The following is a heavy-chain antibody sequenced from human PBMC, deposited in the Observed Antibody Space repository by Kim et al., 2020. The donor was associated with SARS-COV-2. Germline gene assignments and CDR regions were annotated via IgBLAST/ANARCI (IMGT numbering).Heavy chain of an antibody. J-gene: IGHJ5*02. CDR1: GYTFTGYY. CDR2: INPNSGGT. V-gene: IGHV1-2*02. Sequence: ASVKVSCKASGYTFTGYYMHWVRQAPGQGLEWMGWINPNSGGTNYAQKFQGRVTMTRDTSISTAYMELSRLRSDDTAVYYCARGPTRFGELLLVPWFDPWGQGTLVTVSS. D-gene: IGHD3-10*01. CDR3: ARGPTRFGELLLVPWFDP.